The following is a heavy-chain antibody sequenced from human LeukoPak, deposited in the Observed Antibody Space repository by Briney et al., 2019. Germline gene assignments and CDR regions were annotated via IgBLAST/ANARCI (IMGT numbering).Heavy chain of an antibody. J-gene: IGHJ6*02. CDR3: ARSGYGYGMDV. V-gene: IGHV3-30*04. CDR1: GFTFSSHA. Sequence: VQPGRSLRLSCAASGFTFSSHAMDWVRQAPGKGLEWVAVMSNDGSNKYYADSVRGRFTISRDNSNNTLYLQMTRLSPEDTAVYYCARSGYGYGMDVWGQGTTVTVSS. CDR2: MSNDGSNK. D-gene: IGHD5-12*01.